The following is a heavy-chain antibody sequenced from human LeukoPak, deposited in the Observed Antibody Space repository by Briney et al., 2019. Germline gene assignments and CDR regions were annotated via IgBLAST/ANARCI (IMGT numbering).Heavy chain of an antibody. CDR1: GFTFSGTW. CDR2: IRSKSDGGTT. J-gene: IGHJ4*02. CDR3: TTSLNYYGSGSWPR. V-gene: IGHV3-15*01. D-gene: IGHD3-10*01. Sequence: GGFLRLSCAASGFTFSGTWMAWVRQAPGKGLEWIGRIRSKSDGGTTDYTEAVKGRFSISRDDSKNTLYLQLDSLKTEDTAVYYCTTSLNYYGSGSWPRWGQGTLVIVSS.